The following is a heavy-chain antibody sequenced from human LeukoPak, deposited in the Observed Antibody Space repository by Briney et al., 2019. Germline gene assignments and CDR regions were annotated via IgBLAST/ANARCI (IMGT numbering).Heavy chain of an antibody. CDR3: ASGQGGNYYLNYFDY. Sequence: PSETLSLTCTVSVGSVSSDSYFWTWIRQPPGKGLEWIGYIYYSGSTNYNPSLKSRVAISLDTSKSQIPLKLTCVTAADTAVYYCASGQGGNYYLNYFDYWGQGALVTVSS. CDR2: IYYSGST. V-gene: IGHV4-61*01. CDR1: VGSVSSDSYF. J-gene: IGHJ4*02. D-gene: IGHD1-26*01.